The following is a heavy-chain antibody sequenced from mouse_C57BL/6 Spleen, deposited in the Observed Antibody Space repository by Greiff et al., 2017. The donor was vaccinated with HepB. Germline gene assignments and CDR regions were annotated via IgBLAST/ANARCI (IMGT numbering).Heavy chain of an antibody. V-gene: IGHV1-15*01. CDR1: GYTFTDYE. CDR2: IDPETGGT. D-gene: IGHD2-5*01. J-gene: IGHJ3*01. Sequence: QVQLQQSGAELVRPGASVTLSCKASGYTFTDYEMHWVKQTPVHGLEWIGAIDPETGGTAYNQKFKGKAILTADKSSSTAYMELRSLTSEDSAVYYCTRGAYSNYEGFAYWGQGTLVTVSA. CDR3: TRGAYSNYEGFAY.